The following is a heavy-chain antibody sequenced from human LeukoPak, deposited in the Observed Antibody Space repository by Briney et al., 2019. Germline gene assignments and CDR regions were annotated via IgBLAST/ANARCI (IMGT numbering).Heavy chain of an antibody. J-gene: IGHJ4*02. CDR1: GFTFSSYG. D-gene: IGHD3-22*01. V-gene: IGHV3-30*02. Sequence: GGSLRLSCAASGFTFSSYGMHWVRQAPGKGLEWVAFIRYDGSNKYYADSVKGRFTISRDNSKNTLYLQMNSLRAEDTAVYYCAKDKYYYDISGSLDYWGQGTLVTVSS. CDR3: AKDKYYYDISGSLDY. CDR2: IRYDGSNK.